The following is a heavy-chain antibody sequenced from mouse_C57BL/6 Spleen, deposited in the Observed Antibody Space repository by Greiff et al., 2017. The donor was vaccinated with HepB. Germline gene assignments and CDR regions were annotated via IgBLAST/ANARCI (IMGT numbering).Heavy chain of an antibody. CDR2: IDPSDSYT. J-gene: IGHJ2*01. V-gene: IGHV1-50*01. CDR3: AREGINYDFDY. CDR1: GYTFTSYW. Sequence: VQLLQPGAELVKPGASVKLSCKASGYTFTSYWMQWVKQRPGQGLEWIGEIDPSDSYTNYNQKFKGKATLTVDTSSSTAYMQLSSLTSEDSAVYYCAREGINYDFDYWGQGTTLTVSS. D-gene: IGHD2-1*01.